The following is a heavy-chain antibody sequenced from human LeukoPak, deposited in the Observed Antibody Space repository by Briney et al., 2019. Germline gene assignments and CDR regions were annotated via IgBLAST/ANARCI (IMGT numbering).Heavy chain of an antibody. Sequence: GGSLRLSCAASGFTFGSYWMSWVRQAPGKGLEWVANIKQDGSEKYYVDSVKGRFTISRDNAKNSLYLQMNSLRAEDTAVYYCARRALWFGELIQYYFDYWGQGTLVTVSS. CDR1: GFTFGSYW. CDR3: ARRALWFGELIQYYFDY. J-gene: IGHJ4*02. V-gene: IGHV3-7*01. D-gene: IGHD3-10*01. CDR2: IKQDGSEK.